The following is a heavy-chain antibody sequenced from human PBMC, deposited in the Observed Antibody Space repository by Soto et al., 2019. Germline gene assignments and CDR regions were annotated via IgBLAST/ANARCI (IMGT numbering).Heavy chain of an antibody. J-gene: IGHJ5*02. CDR2: ISANGVTT. D-gene: IGHD1-26*01. CDR1: GFTFSHYA. CDR3: ARHALGALGEANWFDP. Sequence: GGSLRLSCAASGFTFSHYAMIWVRQTPGEGLEWVSGISANGVTTDYADSVKGRFTISRDNSKNTLYLQMNSLRAEDTALYYCARHALGALGEANWFDPWGQGTLVTISS. V-gene: IGHV3-23*01.